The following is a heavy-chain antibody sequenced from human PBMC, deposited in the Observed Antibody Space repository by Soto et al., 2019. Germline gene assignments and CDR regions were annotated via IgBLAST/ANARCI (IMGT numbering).Heavy chain of an antibody. V-gene: IGHV3-23*01. CDR2: ISTSGGSA. CDR3: AIDVWNTSAFDI. J-gene: IGHJ3*02. D-gene: IGHD3-16*01. Sequence: EVQLLESGGGLVQPGGSLRLSCAASGFTFSSYAMSWVRQAPGKGLEWVSTISTSGGSAYYADSVKGRFTIPRDNSKNTLYLQMSSLRAEDTAVYYCAIDVWNTSAFDIWGQGTMVTVSS. CDR1: GFTFSSYA.